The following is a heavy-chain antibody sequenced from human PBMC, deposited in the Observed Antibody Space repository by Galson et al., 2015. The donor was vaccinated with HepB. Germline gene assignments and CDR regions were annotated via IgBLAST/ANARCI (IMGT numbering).Heavy chain of an antibody. CDR2: INQEGNEK. CDR1: GFTFSSSW. V-gene: IGHV3-7*01. J-gene: IGHJ4*02. Sequence: SLRLSCAASGFTFSSSWMRWARQAPGKGLEWVANINQEGNEKAYVDSVEGRFTISRDNAEKSLYLQMNRLRPEDTAVYYCARDAGGYTNDFGGQGTLVTVS. CDR3: ARDAGGYTNDF. D-gene: IGHD3/OR15-3a*01.